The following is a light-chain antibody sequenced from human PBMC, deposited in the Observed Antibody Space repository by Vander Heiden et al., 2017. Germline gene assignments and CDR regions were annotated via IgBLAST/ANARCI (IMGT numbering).Light chain of an antibody. V-gene: IGKV2-28*01. CDR1: QSLLHSNGYNY. CDR2: LGS. J-gene: IGKJ4*01. Sequence: DFVMTQPPLSLPVTPGEPASISCRSSQSLLHSNGYNYLDWYVQKPGQSPQLLISLGSNRASGVPDRFSGSGSGTDFTLKISRVEAEDVGVYYCMQALQTPLTFGGGTRVEIK. CDR3: MQALQTPLT.